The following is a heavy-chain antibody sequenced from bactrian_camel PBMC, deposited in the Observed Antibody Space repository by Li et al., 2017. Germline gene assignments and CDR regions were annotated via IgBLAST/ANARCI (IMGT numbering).Heavy chain of an antibody. D-gene: IGHD5*01. J-gene: IGHJ4*01. CDR1: ASVRAGHC. CDR3: GAIYRDEGCNVVTGGWEFAY. CDR2: IAPGGTT. Sequence: QLVESGGGSVQPGGSLRLSCASIASVRAGHCIGWFRQRRGTERERVAAIAPGGTTDYEGDVKGRFTISRDNAKNTLYLQIDSLKPEDTAMYYCGAIYRDEGCNVVTGGWEFAYWGRGTQVTVS. V-gene: IGHV3S53*01.